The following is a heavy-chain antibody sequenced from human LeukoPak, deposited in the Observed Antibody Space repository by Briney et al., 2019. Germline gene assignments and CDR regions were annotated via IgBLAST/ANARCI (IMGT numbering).Heavy chain of an antibody. CDR1: GFTFSSYA. D-gene: IGHD4-17*01. J-gene: IGHJ6*03. V-gene: IGHV3-30*04. Sequence: GGSLRLSCAASGFTFSSYAMHWVRQAPGKGLEWVAVISYDGSNKYYADSVKGRFTISRDNSKNTLYLQMNSLRAEDTAVYYCARDHAVTTFYYYYYMDVWGKGTTVTVSS. CDR2: ISYDGSNK. CDR3: ARDHAVTTFYYYYYMDV.